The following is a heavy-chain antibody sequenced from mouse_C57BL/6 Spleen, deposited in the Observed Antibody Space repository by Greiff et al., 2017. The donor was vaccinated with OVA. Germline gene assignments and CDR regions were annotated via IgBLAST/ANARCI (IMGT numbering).Heavy chain of an antibody. CDR2: INYDGSST. CDR1: GFTFSDYY. Sequence: EVHLVESEGGLVQPGSSMKLSCTASGFTFSDYYMAWVRQVPEKGLEWVANINYDGSSTYYLDSLKSRFIISRDNAKNILYLQMSSLKSEDTATYYCARISNPWYFDVWGTGTTVTVSS. J-gene: IGHJ1*03. V-gene: IGHV5-16*01. D-gene: IGHD2-5*01. CDR3: ARISNPWYFDV.